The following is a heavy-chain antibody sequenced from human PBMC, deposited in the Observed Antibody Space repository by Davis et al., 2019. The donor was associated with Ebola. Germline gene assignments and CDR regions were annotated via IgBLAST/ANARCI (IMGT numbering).Heavy chain of an antibody. Sequence: PGGSLRLSCTAPGFTFGDYAMSWVRQAPGKGLEWVGFIRSKAYGGTTEYAASVKGRFTISRDDSKSIAYLQMNSLKTEDTAVYYCTRVGAQWELLWYFDYWGQGTLVTVSS. CDR3: TRVGAQWELLWYFDY. J-gene: IGHJ4*02. CDR1: GFTFGDYA. D-gene: IGHD1-26*01. CDR2: IRSKAYGGTT. V-gene: IGHV3-49*04.